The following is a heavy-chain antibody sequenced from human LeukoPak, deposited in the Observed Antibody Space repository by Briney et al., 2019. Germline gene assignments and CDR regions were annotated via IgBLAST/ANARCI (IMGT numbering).Heavy chain of an antibody. J-gene: IGHJ6*02. Sequence: ASVKVSCKASGYTFTSYGISWVRQAPGQGLEWMGWISAYNGNTNYAHKLQGRVTMTTDTSTSTAFMELRSLRSDDTAVYYCTRDPTDGPDYYGMDVWGQGTTVTVSS. CDR3: TRDPTDGPDYYGMDV. V-gene: IGHV1-18*01. CDR2: ISAYNGNT. CDR1: GYTFTSYG. D-gene: IGHD4-17*01.